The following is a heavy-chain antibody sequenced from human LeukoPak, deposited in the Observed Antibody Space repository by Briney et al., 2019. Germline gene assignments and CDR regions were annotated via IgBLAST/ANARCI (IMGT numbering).Heavy chain of an antibody. J-gene: IGHJ6*03. D-gene: IGHD4-17*01. Sequence: GSSVKVSCKASGGTFSSYAISWVRQAPGQGLEWMGGIIPIFGTANYAQKFQGRVTITADESTSTAYMELSSLRSEDTAVYYCASKGGGDYDYYYYYMDVWGKGTTVTISS. CDR2: IIPIFGTA. V-gene: IGHV1-69*01. CDR3: ASKGGGDYDYYYYYMDV. CDR1: GGTFSSYA.